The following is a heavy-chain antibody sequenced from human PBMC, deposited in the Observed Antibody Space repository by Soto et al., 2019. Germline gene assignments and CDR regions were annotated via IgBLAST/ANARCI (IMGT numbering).Heavy chain of an antibody. V-gene: IGHV6-1*01. J-gene: IGHJ6*02. Sequence: TQTLSLTCDISGDNVSSNSAGWNWIRQTPSRGLEWLGRTYYKSKWYYNYAASVKSRITVSPDTSKNQFSLQLTSVTPEDTAADYSATVYHYYYGMDGWGQGTTVTVSS. CDR1: GDNVSSNSAG. CDR2: TYYKSKWYY. CDR3: ATVYHYYYGMDG.